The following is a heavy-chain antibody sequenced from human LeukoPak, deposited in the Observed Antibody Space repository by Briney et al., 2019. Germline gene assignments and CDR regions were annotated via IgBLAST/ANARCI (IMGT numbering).Heavy chain of an antibody. V-gene: IGHV4-39*01. J-gene: IGHJ3*02. D-gene: IGHD1-1*01. CDR3: AGKTGNSDAFDI. CDR1: GGSISSSSYY. CDR2: IYYSGST. Sequence: SETLSLTCTVSGGSISSSSYYWGWIRQPPGKGLEWIGSIYYSGSTYYNPSLKSRVTMSVDTSKNQFSLQLNSVTPDDTAVYYCAGKTGNSDAFDIWAQGKMVTVSS.